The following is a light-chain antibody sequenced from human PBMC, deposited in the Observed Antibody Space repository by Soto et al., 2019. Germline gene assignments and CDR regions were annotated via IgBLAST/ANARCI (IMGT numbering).Light chain of an antibody. CDR3: QQYGSSPPIT. V-gene: IGKV3-20*01. J-gene: IGKJ5*01. CDR2: GAS. Sequence: EIVLTQSPGTPSLSPGERATLSCRASQSVSNNYLAWYQQKPGQAPRLLIYGASNRATGIPDRFSGSGSGTDFTLTISRLEPEDFAVYYCQQYGSSPPITFGQGTRLEIK. CDR1: QSVSNNY.